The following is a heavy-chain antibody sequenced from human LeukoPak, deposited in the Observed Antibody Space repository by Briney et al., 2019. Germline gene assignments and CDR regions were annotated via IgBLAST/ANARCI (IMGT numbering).Heavy chain of an antibody. D-gene: IGHD6-19*01. J-gene: IGHJ5*02. CDR1: GFTFSSYA. CDR3: ARALAVTGTGGFDP. CDR2: ISGSGGST. V-gene: IGHV3-23*01. Sequence: GGSLRLSCVASGFTFSSYAMSWVRQAPGKGLEWVSAISGSGGSTYYADSVKGRFTISRDNSKNTLYLQMNSLRAEDTAVYYCARALAVTGTGGFDPWGQGTLVTVSS.